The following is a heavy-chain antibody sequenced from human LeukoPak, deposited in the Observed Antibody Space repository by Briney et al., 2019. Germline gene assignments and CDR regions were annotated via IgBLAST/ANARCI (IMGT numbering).Heavy chain of an antibody. V-gene: IGHV2-5*02. CDR2: IYWDDDK. J-gene: IGHJ3*02. Sequence: KKSGPTLVKPTQTLTLTCTFSGFSLSTSGVGVGWIRQPPGKALEWLALIYWDDDKRYSPSLKSRLTITEDTSKNQVVLTMTNMDPVDTATYYCAHRLGYCSGGSCYPDAFDIWGQGTMVTVSS. D-gene: IGHD2-15*01. CDR3: AHRLGYCSGGSCYPDAFDI. CDR1: GFSLSTSGVG.